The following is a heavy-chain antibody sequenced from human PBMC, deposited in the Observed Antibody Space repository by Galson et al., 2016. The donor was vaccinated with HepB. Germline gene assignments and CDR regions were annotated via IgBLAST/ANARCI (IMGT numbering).Heavy chain of an antibody. CDR1: GYTFTIYG. CDR2: ISAYNGNT. V-gene: IGHV1-18*01. Sequence: SVKVSCKASGYTFTIYGITWVRQAPGQGLKWMGRISAYNGNTNYALKLQGRVTMTTDTSTSTVYMELRSLRSDDTAVYYCARDVNGPPMGNYYYYGMDPWGQGTLVTVSS. CDR3: ARDVNGPPMGNYYYYGMDP. D-gene: IGHD2-8*01. J-gene: IGHJ6*02.